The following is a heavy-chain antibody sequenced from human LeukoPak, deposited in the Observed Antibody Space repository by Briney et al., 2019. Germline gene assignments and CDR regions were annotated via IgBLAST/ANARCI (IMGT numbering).Heavy chain of an antibody. CDR2: IIPIFGTA. CDR1: GGTFCSYA. D-gene: IGHD1-14*01. J-gene: IGHJ5*02. V-gene: IGHV1-69*13. CDR3: ARLNDNRVSVSWFDP. Sequence: GASVKVSCKASGGTFCSYAISWVRQAPGQGLEWMGGIIPIFGTANYAQKFQGRVTITADESTSTAYMELSSLRSEDTAAYYCARLNDNRVSVSWFDPWGQGTLVTVSS.